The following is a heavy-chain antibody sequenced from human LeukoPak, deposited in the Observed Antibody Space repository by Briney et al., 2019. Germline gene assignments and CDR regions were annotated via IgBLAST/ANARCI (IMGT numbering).Heavy chain of an antibody. J-gene: IGHJ5*02. CDR1: GGSISSSSYY. CDR3: ARGRASHRGWFDP. CDR2: IYYSGST. D-gene: IGHD5-12*01. Sequence: PSETLSLTCTVSGGSISSSSYYWGWIRQPRGKGLEWIGSIYYSGSTNYNPSLKSRVTVSVDTSKNQFSLKLSSVPAADTAVYYCARGRASHRGWFDPWGQGTLVTVSS. V-gene: IGHV4-39*07.